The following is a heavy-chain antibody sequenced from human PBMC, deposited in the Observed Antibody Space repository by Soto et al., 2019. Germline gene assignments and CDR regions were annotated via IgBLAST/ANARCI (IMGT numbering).Heavy chain of an antibody. CDR3: TTARITMVRGVALTSYYYYGMDV. D-gene: IGHD3-10*01. CDR2: ISGSGGST. CDR1: GFTFSSYA. Sequence: EVQLLESGGGLVQPGGSLRLSCAASGFTFSSYAMSWVRQAPGKGLEWVSAISGSGGSTYYADSVKGRFTISRDHSKTTLYLQRNSLRAEDTAVYYCTTARITMVRGVALTSYYYYGMDVWGQGTTVTVSS. J-gene: IGHJ6*02. V-gene: IGHV3-23*01.